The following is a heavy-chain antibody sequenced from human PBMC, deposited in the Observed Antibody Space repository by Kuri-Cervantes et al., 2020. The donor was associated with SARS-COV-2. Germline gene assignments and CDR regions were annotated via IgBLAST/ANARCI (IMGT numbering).Heavy chain of an antibody. D-gene: IGHD2-2*01. CDR3: ARDRDIVVVPAASYYYYMDV. CDR2: ISYDGSNK. Sequence: GGSLRLSCAASGFTFSSYAMHWVRQAPGKGLEWVAVISYDGSNKYYADSVKGRFTISRDNSKNTLYLQMNSLRAEDTAVYYCARDRDIVVVPAASYYYYMDVWGKGTTVTVSS. CDR1: GFTFSSYA. V-gene: IGHV3-30-3*01. J-gene: IGHJ6*03.